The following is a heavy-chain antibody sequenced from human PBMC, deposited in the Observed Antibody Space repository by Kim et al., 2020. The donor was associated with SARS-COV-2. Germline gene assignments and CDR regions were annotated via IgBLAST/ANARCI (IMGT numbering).Heavy chain of an antibody. V-gene: IGHV3-7*03. CDR1: GFTFSSYW. CDR2: IKQDGSEE. Sequence: GGSLRLSCAASGFTFSSYWMSWVRPAPGKGLEWVANIKQDGSEEYYVGSVKGRFTISRDNAKNSLYLQMTSLRAADTAVYDCASDEYSRGWYLRDYLGQG. D-gene: IGHD6-19*01. CDR3: ASDEYSRGWYLRDY. J-gene: IGHJ4*02.